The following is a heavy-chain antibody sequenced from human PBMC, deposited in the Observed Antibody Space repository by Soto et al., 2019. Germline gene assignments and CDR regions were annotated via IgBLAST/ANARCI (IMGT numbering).Heavy chain of an antibody. CDR2: ISYDGSNK. D-gene: IGHD3-22*01. CDR3: ARDSPITMIVVGYFDY. CDR1: GFTFSSYA. Sequence: QVQLVESGGGVVQPGRSLRLSCAASGFTFSSYAMHWVRQAPGKGLEWVAVISYDGSNKYYADSVKGRFTISRDNSKNTLYLQMNSLRAEDTAVYYCARDSPITMIVVGYFDYWGQGTLVTVSS. J-gene: IGHJ4*02. V-gene: IGHV3-30-3*01.